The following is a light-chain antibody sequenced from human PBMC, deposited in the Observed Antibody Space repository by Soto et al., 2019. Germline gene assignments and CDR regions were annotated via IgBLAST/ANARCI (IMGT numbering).Light chain of an antibody. CDR1: SSDVGAYHF. V-gene: IGLV2-14*01. Sequence: QSVLTQPASVSGSPGQSITISCTGSSSDVGAYHFVSWYQHHPGKAPKLILYEVDNRPSGVSNRFSGSKSGNTASLTISGLQAEDEDDYYCSSHRSSGTIFVFGTGTKVTVL. J-gene: IGLJ1*01. CDR2: EVD. CDR3: SSHRSSGTIFV.